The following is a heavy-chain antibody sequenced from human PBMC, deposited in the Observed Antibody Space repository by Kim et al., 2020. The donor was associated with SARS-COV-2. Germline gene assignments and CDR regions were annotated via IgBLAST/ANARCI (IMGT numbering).Heavy chain of an antibody. Sequence: DYAAPVKGRVTISRDDSKNTLYLQMNSLKTEDTAVYYCSTDRGDYAPPDYWGQGTLVTVSS. CDR3: STDRGDYAPPDY. V-gene: IGHV3-15*01. J-gene: IGHJ4*02. D-gene: IGHD3-16*01.